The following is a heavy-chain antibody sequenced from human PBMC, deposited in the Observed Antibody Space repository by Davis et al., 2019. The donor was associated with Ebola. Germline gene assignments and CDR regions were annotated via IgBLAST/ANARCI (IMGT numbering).Heavy chain of an antibody. CDR2: ISDSGTP. J-gene: IGHJ4*02. CDR1: GGSFSGDY. Sequence: SETLSLTCAIYGGSFSGDYWSWVRQPPGKGLEWIGEISDSGTPNYNPSLKSRVTISLNMSKNQFSLKVSSVTDADTAMYYCARRVGGGKYYFDNWGQGALVIVSS. D-gene: IGHD2-15*01. CDR3: ARRVGGGKYYFDN. V-gene: IGHV4-34*01.